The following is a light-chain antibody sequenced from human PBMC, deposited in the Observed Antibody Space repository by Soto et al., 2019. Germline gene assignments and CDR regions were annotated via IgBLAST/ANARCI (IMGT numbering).Light chain of an antibody. J-gene: IGKJ1*01. CDR3: QHYGNSAVT. CDR1: QSVTNY. Sequence: PGERATLSCRASQSVTNYLAWYQQKPGQAPRLLIYGASNRATGIPDRFSGSGSGTDFTLIISRLEPEDFAVFYCQHYGNSAVTFGQGTKVEIK. CDR2: GAS. V-gene: IGKV3-20*01.